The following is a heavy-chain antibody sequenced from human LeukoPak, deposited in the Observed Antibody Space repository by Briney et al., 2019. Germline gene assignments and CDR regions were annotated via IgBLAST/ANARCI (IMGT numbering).Heavy chain of an antibody. CDR1: GFTFSTYS. J-gene: IGHJ4*02. V-gene: IGHV3-21*01. D-gene: IGHD6-19*01. CDR2: INTNSNYI. CDR3: ARVALGVAGVLTFDY. Sequence: WGSLRLSCAASGFTFSTYSMAWVRQAPGKGLEWVSSINTNSNYIYYADSVKGRFTSSRDNAKISLYLQMNSLRADDTAVYYCARVALGVAGVLTFDYWGQGTLVIVSS.